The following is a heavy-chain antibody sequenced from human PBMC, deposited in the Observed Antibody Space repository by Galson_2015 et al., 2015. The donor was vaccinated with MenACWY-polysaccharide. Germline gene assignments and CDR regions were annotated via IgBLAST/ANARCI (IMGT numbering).Heavy chain of an antibody. CDR2: MAYSGRA. V-gene: IGHV4-61*01. CDR3: AREPTYSGSFGWFDP. D-gene: IGHD1-26*01. J-gene: IGHJ5*02. Sequence: SETLSLTCPVSGGSVRSDSYYWGWLQQPPGGGLEWIGDMAYSGRANSTPSLKRRVTKSLDTTKNQFYLRLTSVTAADTAIYYCAREPTYSGSFGWFDPWGQGTLVTVSS. CDR1: GGSVRSDSYY.